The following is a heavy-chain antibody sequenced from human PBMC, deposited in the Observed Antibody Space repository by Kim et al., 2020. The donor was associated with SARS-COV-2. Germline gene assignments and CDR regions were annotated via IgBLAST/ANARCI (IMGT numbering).Heavy chain of an antibody. CDR2: IYYSVNT. CDR1: GGSISTDY. CDR3: ARLELGDYGGTNFDY. Sequence: SETLSLTCTVSGGSISTDYWSWIRQPPGKGLEWVGYIYYSVNTNYNPSLQSRVTISVDTSRSQFSLKLTSVTAADTAVYYCARLELGDYGGTNFDYWGPG. V-gene: IGHV4-59*08. J-gene: IGHJ4*02. D-gene: IGHD3-16*01.